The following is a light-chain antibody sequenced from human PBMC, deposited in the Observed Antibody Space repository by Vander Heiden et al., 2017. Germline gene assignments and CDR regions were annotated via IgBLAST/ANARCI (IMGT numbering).Light chain of an antibody. V-gene: IGKV1-5*01. CDR2: DAS. Sequence: DIQMTQSPSTLSASVGDRVTITCRASQSISSWLAWYQQKPGKAPKLLIYDASSLESGVPSRFSGSGSGTEFTLTISSLQPDDFATYYCQQYKSESWTFGQGTKVEIK. CDR3: QQYKSESWT. J-gene: IGKJ1*01. CDR1: QSISSW.